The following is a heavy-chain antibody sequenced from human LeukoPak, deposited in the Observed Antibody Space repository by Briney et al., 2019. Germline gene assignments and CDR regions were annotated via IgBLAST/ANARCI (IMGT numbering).Heavy chain of an antibody. CDR1: GFTFDDYA. CDR3: AKAGDWNLYDAFDI. CDR2: ISWNSGSI. Sequence: PGGSLRLSCAASGFTFDDYAMHWVRQAPGKGLVWVSGISWNSGSIGYADSVKGRFTISRDNAKNSLYLQMNSLRAEDTALYYCAKAGDWNLYDAFDIWGQGTMVTVSS. V-gene: IGHV3-9*01. D-gene: IGHD1-7*01. J-gene: IGHJ3*02.